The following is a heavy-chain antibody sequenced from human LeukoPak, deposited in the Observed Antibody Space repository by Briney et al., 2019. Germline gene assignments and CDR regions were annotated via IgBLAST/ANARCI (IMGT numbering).Heavy chain of an antibody. Sequence: ASVKVSCKASGYTFTSYGISWVRQAPGQGLEWMGWINPNSGGTNYAQKFQGRVTMTRDTSISTAYMELSRLRSDDTAVYYCARDRTGTDAFDIWGQGTMVTVSS. CDR2: INPNSGGT. J-gene: IGHJ3*02. CDR3: ARDRTGTDAFDI. D-gene: IGHD7-27*01. CDR1: GYTFTSYG. V-gene: IGHV1-2*02.